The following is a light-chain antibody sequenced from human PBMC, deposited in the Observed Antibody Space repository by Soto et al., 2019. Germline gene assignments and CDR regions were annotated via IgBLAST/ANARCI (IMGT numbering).Light chain of an antibody. CDR2: CAS. CDR1: QSVSSK. J-gene: IGKJ4*01. CDR3: QQYNNWPLT. Sequence: EIVMTQSPATLSVSPGERATLSCRASQSVSSKLAWYQQKPGPAPRLLMYCASTRATGIPARLSGSGSGTEFPLTISSQQSEDFACYYCQQYNNWPLTFGGGTKVEIK. V-gene: IGKV3-15*01.